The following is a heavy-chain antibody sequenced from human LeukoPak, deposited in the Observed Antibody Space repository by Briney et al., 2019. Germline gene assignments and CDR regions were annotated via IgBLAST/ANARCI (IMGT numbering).Heavy chain of an antibody. Sequence: ASVNVSCKASGYTFTGYYMHWVRQAPGQGLEWMGMINPSGGSTSYAQKLQGRVTMTRDTSTSTVYMELSSLRSEDTAVYYCARDQTDCSTTSCYKFHYGLDVWGQGTTVTVSS. D-gene: IGHD2-2*02. CDR3: ARDQTDCSTTSCYKFHYGLDV. CDR1: GYTFTGYY. CDR2: INPSGGST. V-gene: IGHV1-46*04. J-gene: IGHJ6*02.